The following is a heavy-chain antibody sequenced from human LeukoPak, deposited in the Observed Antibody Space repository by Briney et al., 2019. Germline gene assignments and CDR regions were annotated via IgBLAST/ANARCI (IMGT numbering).Heavy chain of an antibody. CDR1: GYTFTNYG. CDR2: ISAYNGNT. V-gene: IGHV1-18*04. Sequence: ASVKVSCKASGYTFTNYGISWVRQAPGQGLEWMAWISAYNGNTNYAPRLQGRVTMTTDASTSTAYMDLTNLRSDDTAVYYCVGALAAGRGDYWGQGTLVTVSS. J-gene: IGHJ4*02. CDR3: VGALAAGRGDY. D-gene: IGHD6-13*01.